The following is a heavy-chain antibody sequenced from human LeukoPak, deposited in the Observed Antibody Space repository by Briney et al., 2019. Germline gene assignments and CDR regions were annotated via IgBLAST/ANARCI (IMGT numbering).Heavy chain of an antibody. Sequence: GGSLRLSCAASGFTFSAYGMHWVRQAPGKGLEWVAVISYDGSSKYYADSVKGRFTISRDNSKNTLYLQMNSLRAEDTAVYYCAKRAYGGNSGDAFDIWGQGTMVTVSS. J-gene: IGHJ3*02. V-gene: IGHV3-30*18. D-gene: IGHD4-23*01. CDR3: AKRAYGGNSGDAFDI. CDR1: GFTFSAYG. CDR2: ISYDGSSK.